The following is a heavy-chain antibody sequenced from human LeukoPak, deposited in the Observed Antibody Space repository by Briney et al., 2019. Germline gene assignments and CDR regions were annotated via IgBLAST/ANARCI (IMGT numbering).Heavy chain of an antibody. Sequence: GGSLRLSCAASGFTFSSYAMQWVRQAPAKGLEWVAVISYDGSNKYYADSVKGRFTISRDNSKNTLYLQMNSLRAEDTAVYYCARLGSYYYYYMDVWGKGTTVTISS. CDR1: GFTFSSYA. J-gene: IGHJ6*03. D-gene: IGHD1-26*01. CDR2: ISYDGSNK. V-gene: IGHV3-30*04. CDR3: ARLGSYYYYYMDV.